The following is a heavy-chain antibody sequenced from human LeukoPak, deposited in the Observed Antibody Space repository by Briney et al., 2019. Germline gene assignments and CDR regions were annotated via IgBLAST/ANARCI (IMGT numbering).Heavy chain of an antibody. CDR2: ISGGSSFT. D-gene: IGHD6-19*01. J-gene: IGHJ4*02. CDR3: ARDLGYSSGPNY. V-gene: IGHV3-21*01. Sequence: GGSLRLSCAASGFTFRNYAMNWVRQAPGKGLEWVSYISGGSSFTYYVDSVKGRFTISRDNAKNSLYLQMNSLRAEDTAVYYCARDLGYSSGPNYWGQGTRVTVSS. CDR1: GFTFRNYA.